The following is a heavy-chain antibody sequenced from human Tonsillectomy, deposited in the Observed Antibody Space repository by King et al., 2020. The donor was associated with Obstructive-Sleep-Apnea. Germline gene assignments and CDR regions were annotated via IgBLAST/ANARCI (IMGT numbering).Heavy chain of an antibody. CDR1: GYTFTNYG. V-gene: IGHV1-18*01. J-gene: IGHJ6*02. CDR2: ISAYNGNT. Sequence: QLVQSGAEVKKPGASVKVSCKASGYTFTNYGITWVRQAPGQGPEWMGWISAYNGNTKYAQKLQGRVTMTTDTTTRTAYMGLRSLRADDTAVYYCARGVGGYNLDFYYGRDVWGQGTTVTVS. D-gene: IGHD5-24*01. CDR3: ARGVGGYNLDFYYGRDV.